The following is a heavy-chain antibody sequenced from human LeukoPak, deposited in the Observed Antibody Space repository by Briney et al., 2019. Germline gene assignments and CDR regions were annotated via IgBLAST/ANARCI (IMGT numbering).Heavy chain of an antibody. V-gene: IGHV4-61*02. D-gene: IGHD6-19*01. CDR3: TRGWSSAGVFDT. CDR2: IYISGNT. Sequence: SETLSLTCTVSGGSIKTGGYSWTWIRQPAGKGLEWIGRIYISGNTDQNPSLKSRVTVSMDSSKNQFSLEMKSVTTADTAVYYCTRGWSSAGVFDTWGQGTVVTVSS. CDR1: GGSIKTGGYS. J-gene: IGHJ3*02.